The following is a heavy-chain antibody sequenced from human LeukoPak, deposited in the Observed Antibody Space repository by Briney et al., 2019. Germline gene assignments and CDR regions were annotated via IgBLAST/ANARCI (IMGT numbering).Heavy chain of an antibody. D-gene: IGHD2-2*01. CDR1: GFTFSSYS. V-gene: IGHV3-21*01. CDR2: ISSSSSYI. CDR3: ARAGCSSTTCRAYYYGMDV. J-gene: IGHJ6*02. Sequence: TGGSLRLSCAASGFTFSSYSMNWVRQAPGKGLEWVSSISSSSSYIYYADSVKGRFTISRDNAKNSLYLQMNSLRAEDTAVYYCARAGCSSTTCRAYYYGMDVWGQGTTVTVSS.